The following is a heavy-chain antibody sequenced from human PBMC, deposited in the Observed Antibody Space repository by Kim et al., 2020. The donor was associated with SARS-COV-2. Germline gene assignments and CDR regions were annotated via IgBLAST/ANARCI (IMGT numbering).Heavy chain of an antibody. Sequence: SETLSLTCTVSGGSISSSSYYWGWIRQPPGKGLEWIGSIYYSGSTYYNPSLKSRVTISVDTSKNQFSLKLSSVTAADTAVYYCARDRGVGIAAGYFAYWGQGTLVTVSS. CDR3: ARDRGVGIAAGYFAY. CDR1: GGSISSSSYY. D-gene: IGHD6-13*01. V-gene: IGHV4-39*07. J-gene: IGHJ4*02. CDR2: IYYSGST.